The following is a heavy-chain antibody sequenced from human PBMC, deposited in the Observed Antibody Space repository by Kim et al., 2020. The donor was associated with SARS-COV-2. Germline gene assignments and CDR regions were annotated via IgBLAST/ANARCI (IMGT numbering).Heavy chain of an antibody. CDR1: GFTFSSYS. CDR3: ARGSGWSLGDFDY. J-gene: IGHJ4*02. D-gene: IGHD6-19*01. V-gene: IGHV3-21*04. Sequence: GGSLRLSCAASGFTFSSYSMSWVRQAPGKGLEWVSSISSSSSYIYYADSVKGRFTISRDNAKNSLYLQMNSLRAEDTAVYYCARGSGWSLGDFDYWGQGTLVTVSS. CDR2: ISSSSSYI.